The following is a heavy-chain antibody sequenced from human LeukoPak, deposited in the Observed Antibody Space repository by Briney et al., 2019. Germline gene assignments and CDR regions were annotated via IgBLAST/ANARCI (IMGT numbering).Heavy chain of an antibody. Sequence: GGSLRLSCAASGWMHWVRQAPGKGLVWVSGINHDGTGTYYADSVKGRFTISRDNAKNTVYLQMNSLSAEDTAVYYCASVFGSWGQGFLVTVSS. J-gene: IGHJ5*02. D-gene: IGHD3-16*01. V-gene: IGHV3-74*01. CDR3: ASVFGS. CDR1: GW. CDR2: INHDGTGT.